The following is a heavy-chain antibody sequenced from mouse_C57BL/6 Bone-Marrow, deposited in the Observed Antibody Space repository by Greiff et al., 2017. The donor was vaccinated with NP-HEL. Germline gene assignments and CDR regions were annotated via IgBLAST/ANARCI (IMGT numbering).Heavy chain of an antibody. CDR3: ARQATAQATFSFAY. J-gene: IGHJ3*01. CDR1: GFTFSDYY. V-gene: IGHV5-12*01. Sequence: EVKVEESGGGLVQPGGSLKLSCAASGFTFSDYYMYWVRQTPEKRLEWVAYISNGGGSTYYPDTVKGRFTISRDNAKNTLYLQMSRLKSEDTAMYYCARQATAQATFSFAYWGQGTLVTVSA. D-gene: IGHD3-2*02. CDR2: ISNGGGST.